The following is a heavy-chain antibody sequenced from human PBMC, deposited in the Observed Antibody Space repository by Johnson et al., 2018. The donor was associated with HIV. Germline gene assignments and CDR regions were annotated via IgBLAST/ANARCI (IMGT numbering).Heavy chain of an antibody. D-gene: IGHD6-13*01. Sequence: QMLLVESGGGVVQPGRSLRLSCAASGFTFSDYYMSWIRQAPVKGLEWVSYISSSGSTIYYADSVKGRFTISRDNAKNSLYLQMNSLRAEDTAVYYCASPATQQLVPVDAFDIWGQGTMVTVSS. CDR1: GFTFSDYY. V-gene: IGHV3-11*04. CDR3: ASPATQQLVPVDAFDI. CDR2: ISSSGSTI. J-gene: IGHJ3*02.